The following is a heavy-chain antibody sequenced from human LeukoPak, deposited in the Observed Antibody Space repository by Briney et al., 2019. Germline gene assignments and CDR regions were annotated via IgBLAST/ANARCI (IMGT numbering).Heavy chain of an antibody. CDR3: ARQHYYGSGSPDDAFDI. V-gene: IGHV3-13*01. Sequence: PGGSLRLSCAASGFTFSSYDMHWVRQATGKGLEWVSAIGTAGDTYYPGSVKGRFTISRENAKNSLYLQMNSLRAGDTAVYYCARQHYYGSGSPDDAFDIWGQGIMVTVSS. CDR1: GFTFSSYD. J-gene: IGHJ3*02. D-gene: IGHD3-10*01. CDR2: IGTAGDT.